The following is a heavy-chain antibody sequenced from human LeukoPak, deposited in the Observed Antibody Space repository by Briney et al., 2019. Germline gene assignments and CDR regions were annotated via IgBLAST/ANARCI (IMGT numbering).Heavy chain of an antibody. CDR3: AKSGARGKTTVTHQGRYYYMDV. J-gene: IGHJ6*03. Sequence: GGSLRLSCAASGFTFSSYAMTWVRQAPGKGLEWVSAIGGSGDSAYYADSVKGRFTLSRDDAKNTLYLQMNSLRAEDTAVYYCAKSGARGKTTVTHQGRYYYMDVWGKGTTVTISS. CDR2: IGGSGDSA. V-gene: IGHV3-23*01. CDR1: GFTFSSYA. D-gene: IGHD4-17*01.